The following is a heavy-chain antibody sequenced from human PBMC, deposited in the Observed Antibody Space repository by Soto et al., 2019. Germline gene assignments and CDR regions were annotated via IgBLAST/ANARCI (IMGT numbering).Heavy chain of an antibody. CDR2: IDPSDSYT. D-gene: IGHD6-6*01. CDR1: GYSFTSYW. CDR3: ARTGTEYSSSFDY. J-gene: IGHJ4*02. Sequence: PGESLKISCKGSGYSFTSYWISWVRQMPGKGLEWMGRIDPSDSYTNYSPSFQGHVTISADKSISTAYLQWSSLKASDTAMYYCARTGTEYSSSFDYWGQGTLVTVSS. V-gene: IGHV5-10-1*01.